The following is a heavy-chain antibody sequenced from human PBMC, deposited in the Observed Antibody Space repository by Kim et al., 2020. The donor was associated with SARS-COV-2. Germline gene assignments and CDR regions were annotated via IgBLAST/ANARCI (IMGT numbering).Heavy chain of an antibody. D-gene: IGHD6-13*01. Sequence: YAQKFQGRVTMTRDTSINTAYMDRSSLRSDDTAVYFCARVRIAVGGTPPDYWGQGTLVTVSS. CDR3: ARVRIAVGGTPPDY. V-gene: IGHV1-2*02. J-gene: IGHJ4*02.